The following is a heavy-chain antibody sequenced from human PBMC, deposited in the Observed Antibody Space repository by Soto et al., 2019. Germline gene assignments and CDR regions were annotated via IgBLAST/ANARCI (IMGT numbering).Heavy chain of an antibody. Sequence: SDTLSLTCAVSRGSLDKYFWSWIRQCPEKGLEWNAYISYSWTTNYHAYLKSRVTISVDTSANQFSLRGMSVAAADTAVYYFARIRGVGEVSHYLDHCGQGARVTVSS. V-gene: IGHV4-59*01. CDR1: RGSLDKYF. J-gene: IGHJ4*02. CDR3: ARIRGVGEVSHYLDH. CDR2: ISYSWTT. D-gene: IGHD3-16*01.